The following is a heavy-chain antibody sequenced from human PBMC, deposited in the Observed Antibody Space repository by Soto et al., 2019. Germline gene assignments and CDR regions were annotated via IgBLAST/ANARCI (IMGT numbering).Heavy chain of an antibody. Sequence: TLSLTCSFSGGSISYEYYHLTWIRQSPGKGLEWIGYIHYSGSIMYNPSFKSRVTISVDTSKNQFSLQLSSVTAADTAVYFCAREDDGGDRDYYGLDVWGQGTTVTVSS. CDR1: GGSISYEYYH. J-gene: IGHJ6*02. CDR3: AREDDGGDRDYYGLDV. D-gene: IGHD2-21*02. V-gene: IGHV4-30-4*08. CDR2: IHYSGSI.